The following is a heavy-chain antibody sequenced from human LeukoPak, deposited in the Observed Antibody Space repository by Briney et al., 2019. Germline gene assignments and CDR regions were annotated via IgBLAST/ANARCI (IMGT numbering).Heavy chain of an antibody. CDR1: GGSISSYY. V-gene: IGHV4-59*01. J-gene: IGHJ4*02. CDR3: ARGDDFWSPFDY. CDR2: IYYSGST. D-gene: IGHD3-3*01. Sequence: PSETLSLTCTVSGGSISSYYWSWIRQPPGKGLEWIGYIYYSGSTNYNPSLKSRVTVSVDTSKNQFSLKLSSVTAADTAVYYCARGDDFWSPFDYWGQGTLVTVSS.